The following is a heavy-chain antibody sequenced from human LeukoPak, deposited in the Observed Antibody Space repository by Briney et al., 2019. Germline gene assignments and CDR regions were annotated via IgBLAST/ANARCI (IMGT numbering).Heavy chain of an antibody. CDR3: ARGLSKLGWLRYPLDY. CDR2: INHSGST. D-gene: IGHD5-12*01. J-gene: IGHJ4*02. CDR1: GFTFGDYA. Sequence: GSLRLSCTASGFTFGDYAMSWFRQPPGKGLEWIGEINHSGSTNYNPSLKSRVTISVDTSKNQFSLKLSSVTAADTAVYYCARGLSKLGWLRYPLDYWGQGTLVTVSS. V-gene: IGHV4-34*01.